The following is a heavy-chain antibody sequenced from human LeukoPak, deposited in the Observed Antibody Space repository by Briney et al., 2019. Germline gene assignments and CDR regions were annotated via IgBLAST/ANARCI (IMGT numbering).Heavy chain of an antibody. D-gene: IGHD3-10*01. Sequence: ASVKVSCKASGYTFTGFHVHWVRQAPRQGLEWMGWINPNSGGAHSTNKFQGRVTMTRDTSISTVYMELSRQTSDDTAVYYCAREGRGMSGSEDYWGQGTLVTVSS. V-gene: IGHV1-2*02. CDR1: GYTFTGFH. CDR3: AREGRGMSGSEDY. J-gene: IGHJ4*02. CDR2: INPNSGGA.